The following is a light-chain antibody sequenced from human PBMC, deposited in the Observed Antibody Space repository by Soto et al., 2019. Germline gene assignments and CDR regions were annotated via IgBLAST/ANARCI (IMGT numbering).Light chain of an antibody. Sequence: QSALTQPASVSGSPGQSITISCTGTSSDVGGYNYVSWYQQHPGKAPKLMIYDVSNRPSGVSNRFSGSKSGNTASLTISGFQSEDEADYYCSSYTGSSTFWVFGGGTKLTVL. CDR1: SSDVGGYNY. CDR2: DVS. CDR3: SSYTGSSTFWV. J-gene: IGLJ3*02. V-gene: IGLV2-14*01.